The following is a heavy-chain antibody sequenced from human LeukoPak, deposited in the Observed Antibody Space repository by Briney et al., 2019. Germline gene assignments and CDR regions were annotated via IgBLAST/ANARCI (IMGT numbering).Heavy chain of an antibody. J-gene: IGHJ4*02. D-gene: IGHD1-7*01. CDR1: GFTFSSYA. CDR3: AKAGGYNWNYYFDY. CDR2: ISGSGGST. V-gene: IGHV3-23*01. Sequence: GGSLRLSCAASGFTFSSYAMSWVRQAPGKGLEWVSAISGSGGSTYYADSVKGRFTISRDNSKNTLCLQMNSLRAEDTAVYYCAKAGGYNWNYYFDYWGQGTLVTVSS.